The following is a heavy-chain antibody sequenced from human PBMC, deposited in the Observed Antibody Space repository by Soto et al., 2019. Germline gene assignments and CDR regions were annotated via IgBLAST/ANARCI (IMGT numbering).Heavy chain of an antibody. CDR3: ASIQRRFDNWFDP. V-gene: IGHV1-69*13. CDR2: IIPIFGTA. D-gene: IGHD3-10*01. Sequence: SVKVSCKASGGTFSSYAISWVRQAPGQGLEWMGGIIPIFGTANYAQKFQGRVTITADESTSTAYMELSSLRSEDTAVYYCASIQRRFDNWFDPWGQGTLVTVSS. J-gene: IGHJ5*02. CDR1: GGTFSSYA.